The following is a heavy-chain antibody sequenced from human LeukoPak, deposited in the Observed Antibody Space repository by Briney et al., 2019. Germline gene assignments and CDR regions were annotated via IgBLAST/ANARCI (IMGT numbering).Heavy chain of an antibody. CDR2: IYYTGKT. Sequence: SETLSLTCTVSGGSIGSSTFYWGWIRQPPGKGLEWIGSIYYTGKTHYNPSLKSRVTISVDTSRNHFSLKLSSVTAADTAVYYCARGDRYYYGSGSYYMLYPWGQGTLVTVSS. CDR3: ARGDRYYYGSGSYYMLYP. CDR1: GGSIGSSTFY. D-gene: IGHD3-10*01. V-gene: IGHV4-39*02. J-gene: IGHJ5*02.